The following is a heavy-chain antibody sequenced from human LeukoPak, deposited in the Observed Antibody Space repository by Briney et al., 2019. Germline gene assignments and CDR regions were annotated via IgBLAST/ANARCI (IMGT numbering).Heavy chain of an antibody. Sequence: PSETLSLTCAVSGGSISSGGYYWSWIRQPPGKGLEWIGEINHSGSTNYNPSLKSRVTISVDTSKNQFSLKLSSVTAADTAVCYCALCGYLRFDYWGQGTLVTVSS. V-gene: IGHV4-34*01. D-gene: IGHD3-22*01. CDR3: ALCGYLRFDY. J-gene: IGHJ4*02. CDR2: INHSGST. CDR1: GGSISSGGYY.